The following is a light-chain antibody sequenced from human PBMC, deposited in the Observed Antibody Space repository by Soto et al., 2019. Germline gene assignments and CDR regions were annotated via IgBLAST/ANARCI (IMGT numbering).Light chain of an antibody. Sequence: DIQMTQSPSSLSASAGDRVTITCRASQSIRSSLNWYQHKPGKAPQLLIYAASTLQSGVPSRFSGSGSGTDFTLTITSLQPEDFPTYFCQQSYTIPYTFGQGTKLEI. J-gene: IGKJ2*01. CDR2: AAS. V-gene: IGKV1-39*01. CDR3: QQSYTIPYT. CDR1: QSIRSS.